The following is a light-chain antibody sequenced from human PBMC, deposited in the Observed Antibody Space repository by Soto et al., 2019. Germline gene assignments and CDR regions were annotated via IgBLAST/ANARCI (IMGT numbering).Light chain of an antibody. V-gene: IGLV2-14*01. CDR1: SSDVGGYNY. CDR2: DVS. Sequence: ALTQPASVSGSPGESITISCTGTSSDVGGYNYVSWYQQHPGKAPKLMIYDVSNRPSGVSNRFSGSKSGNTASLTISGLQAEDEADYYCSSYTSSSTPYVFGTGTKVTVL. CDR3: SSYTSSSTPYV. J-gene: IGLJ1*01.